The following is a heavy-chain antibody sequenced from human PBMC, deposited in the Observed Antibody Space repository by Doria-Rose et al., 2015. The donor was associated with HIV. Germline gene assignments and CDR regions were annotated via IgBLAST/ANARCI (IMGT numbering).Heavy chain of an antibody. J-gene: IGHJ4*02. Sequence: QITLKESGPVLVKPTETLTLTCTVSGVSLSSPGMGVSWIRQPPGKALEWLANIVSDDERSYKTSLKSRRTISRGTSKSQVVLTMTDMDPVDTATYYCARIKSSRWYHKYYFDFWGQGTLVIVSA. CDR3: ARIKSSRWYHKYYFDF. V-gene: IGHV2-26*01. CDR2: IVSDDER. CDR1: GVSLSSPGMG. D-gene: IGHD6-13*01.